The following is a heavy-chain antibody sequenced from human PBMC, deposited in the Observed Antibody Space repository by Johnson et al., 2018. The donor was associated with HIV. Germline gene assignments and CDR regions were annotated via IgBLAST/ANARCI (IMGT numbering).Heavy chain of an antibody. Sequence: QVQLVESGGGVVQPGRSLRLSCAASGFTFSSYAMHWVRQAPAKGLEWVAVISYDGSDKYYAASVKGRFTISRDSSKNTLYLQMNTLRGDDTAVYYRARGSRYTHDNDDVYLLQAFDIWGQGTMVTVSS. J-gene: IGHJ3*02. CDR1: GFTFSSYA. CDR3: ARGSRYTHDNDDVYLLQAFDI. V-gene: IGHV3-30*04. CDR2: ISYDGSDK. D-gene: IGHD3-16*01.